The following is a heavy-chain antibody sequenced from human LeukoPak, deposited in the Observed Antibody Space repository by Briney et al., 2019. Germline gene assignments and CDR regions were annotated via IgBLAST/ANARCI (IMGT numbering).Heavy chain of an antibody. CDR2: IYHSGST. Sequence: SETLSLTCAVSGGSISSSNWWSWVRQPPGKGLEWMGEIYHSGSTNYNPSLKSRVTISVDKSKNQFSLKLSSVTAADTAVYYCARAGSSDYYDSSGYYGYWGQGTLVTVSS. CDR3: ARAGSSDYYDSSGYYGY. D-gene: IGHD3-22*01. V-gene: IGHV4-4*02. J-gene: IGHJ4*02. CDR1: GGSISSSNW.